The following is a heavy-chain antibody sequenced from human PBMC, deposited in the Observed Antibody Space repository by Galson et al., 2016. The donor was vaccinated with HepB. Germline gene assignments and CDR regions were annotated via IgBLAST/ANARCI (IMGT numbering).Heavy chain of an antibody. CDR3: ASGNYYDSSAYEGFQR. Sequence: SVKVSCKASGGSFISYAINWVRQAPGQGLEWMGGIIPISGTRNYAQEFQGRVTITADDSTSTAYMELSSLRSDVTAMYYCASGNYYDSSAYEGFQRWGQGTLVTVSS. J-gene: IGHJ1*01. CDR2: IIPISGTR. CDR1: GGSFISYA. V-gene: IGHV1-69*13. D-gene: IGHD3-22*01.